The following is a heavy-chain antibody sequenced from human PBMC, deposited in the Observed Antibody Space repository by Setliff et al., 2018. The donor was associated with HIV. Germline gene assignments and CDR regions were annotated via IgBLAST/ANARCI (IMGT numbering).Heavy chain of an antibody. J-gene: IGHJ4*02. CDR2: IYYSGDT. D-gene: IGHD3-10*01. CDR3: ARVPFGSGSYYFDF. CDR1: GDFFSSDYY. V-gene: IGHV4-30-4*08. Sequence: PSETLSLTCTVSGDFFSSDYYWGWIRQPPGKGLEWIGYIYYSGDTYYNATLQSRATILLDTSKNQFFLTLTSVTAADTAVYFCARVPFGSGSYYFDFWGQGTLVTVSS.